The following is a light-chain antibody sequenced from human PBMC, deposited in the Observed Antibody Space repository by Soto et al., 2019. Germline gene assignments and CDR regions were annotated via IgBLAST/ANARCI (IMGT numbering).Light chain of an antibody. CDR3: QEYGSSRT. CDR2: GAS. Sequence: EIVLPQSPGTLSSPPGERATLSCRASQSVSSSDLTLYKQKSGQAPRLLIYGASIRATGIPDRFSGSGSGTDFTDTISRLEPEDFAVYYCQEYGSSRTFGQGTKVDIK. V-gene: IGKV3-20*01. J-gene: IGKJ1*01. CDR1: QSVSSSD.